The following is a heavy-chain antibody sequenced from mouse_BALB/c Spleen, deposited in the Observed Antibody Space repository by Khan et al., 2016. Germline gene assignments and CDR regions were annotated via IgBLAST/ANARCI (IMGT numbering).Heavy chain of an antibody. Sequence: QVQLQQSGAELARPGASVKMSCKATGYTFTSYTMHWVKQRPGQGLEWIGYINPSSGYTNYNQKFKDKATLTADKSSSTAYMQLSSLTSEDSAVYYSASYEMFDYWGQGTTLTVSS. CDR1: GYTFTSYT. CDR3: ASYEMFDY. D-gene: IGHD2-3*01. V-gene: IGHV1-4*01. J-gene: IGHJ2*01. CDR2: INPSSGYT.